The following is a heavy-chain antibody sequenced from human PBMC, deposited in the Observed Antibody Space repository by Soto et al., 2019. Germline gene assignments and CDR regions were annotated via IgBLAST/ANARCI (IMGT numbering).Heavy chain of an antibody. Sequence: PGGSLRLSCAASGFNFRTYGMHWVRQVPGTGPVWVTHINSDGTGTSYADSVKGRFTISRDNARNTLYLQMNSLRAEDTAVYYCARDYPGDGIDYWGQGTLVTVSS. V-gene: IGHV3-74*01. D-gene: IGHD7-27*01. CDR1: GFNFRTYG. CDR3: ARDYPGDGIDY. CDR2: INSDGTGT. J-gene: IGHJ4*02.